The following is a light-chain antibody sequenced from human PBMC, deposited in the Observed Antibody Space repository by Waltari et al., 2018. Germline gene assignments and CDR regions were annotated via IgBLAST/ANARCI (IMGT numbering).Light chain of an antibody. CDR3: QQSYSQTRT. CDR2: AAS. Sequence: DIQMPQSPFSLSASVGTRFTITCRESQSISSYLNWYQKKPGKAPKLLIYAASSLQSGIPSRFSGSGSGRDFTLSISSLQPEDFATYCCQQSYSQTRTFGQGTKVEIK. V-gene: IGKV1-39*01. CDR1: QSISSY. J-gene: IGKJ1*01.